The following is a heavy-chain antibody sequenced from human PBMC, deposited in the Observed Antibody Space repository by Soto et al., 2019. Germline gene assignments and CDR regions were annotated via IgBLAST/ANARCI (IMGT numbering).Heavy chain of an antibody. Sequence: ASVKVSCKASGYSFTDYHIHWVRQAPGQGLEWMGRINPKSGGTSTAQKFQGWVTMTTDTSISTASMELTRLTSDDTAIYYCARGDSTDCSNGVCSFFYNHDMDVWG. J-gene: IGHJ6*02. CDR1: GYSFTDYH. D-gene: IGHD2-8*01. V-gene: IGHV1-2*04. CDR2: INPKSGGT. CDR3: ARGDSTDCSNGVCSFFYNHDMDV.